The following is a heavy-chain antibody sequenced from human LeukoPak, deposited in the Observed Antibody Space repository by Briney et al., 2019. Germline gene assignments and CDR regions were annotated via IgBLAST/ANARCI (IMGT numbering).Heavy chain of an antibody. CDR2: IYSGGST. Sequence: GGSLRLSCEVSGCTVSGDYMSWVRQAPGKGLEWISVIYSGGSTYYAASVKGRVTISRDTSKNHLYLQMNSLTADDTAVYYCARLDWFDPWGQGTLVTVSS. CDR1: GCTVSGDY. J-gene: IGHJ5*02. V-gene: IGHV3-53*01. CDR3: ARLDWFDP.